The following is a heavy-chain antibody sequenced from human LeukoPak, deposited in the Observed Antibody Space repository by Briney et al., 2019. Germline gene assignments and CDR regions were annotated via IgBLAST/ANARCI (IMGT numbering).Heavy chain of an antibody. CDR3: ARPMVRGVKRSTPFDY. CDR2: IYTSGST. Sequence: SETLSLTCTVSGGSISSYYWSWIRQPAGKGLECIGRIYTSGSTNYNPSLKSRVTISVDTSKNQFSLKLSSVTAADTAVYYCARPMVRGVKRSTPFDYWGQGTLVTVSS. V-gene: IGHV4-4*07. CDR1: GGSISSYY. D-gene: IGHD3-10*01. J-gene: IGHJ4*02.